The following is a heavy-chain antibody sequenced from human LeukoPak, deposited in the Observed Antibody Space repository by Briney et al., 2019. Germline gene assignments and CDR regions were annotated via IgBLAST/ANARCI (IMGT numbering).Heavy chain of an antibody. V-gene: IGHV3-23*01. CDR2: ISGSGGST. CDR1: GLTFSSYA. CDR3: AKGLFDDYSPIYYYMDV. Sequence: GGSLRLSCAASGLTFSSYAMSWVRQAPGKGLEWVSAISGSGGSTYYADSVKGRFTISRDNSKNTLYLQMNSLRAEDTAVYYCAKGLFDDYSPIYYYMDVWGKGTTVTVSS. D-gene: IGHD4-11*01. J-gene: IGHJ6*03.